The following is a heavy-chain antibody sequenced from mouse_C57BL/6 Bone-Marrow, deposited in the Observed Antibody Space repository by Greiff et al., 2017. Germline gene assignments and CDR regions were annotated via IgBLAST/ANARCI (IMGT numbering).Heavy chain of an antibody. V-gene: IGHV1-69*01. D-gene: IGHD1-1*01. CDR3: ARTLYGSYAMDY. CDR2: IDPSDSYT. J-gene: IGHJ4*01. CDR1: GYTFTSYW. Sequence: QVQLQQPGAELVMPGASVKLSCKASGYTFTSYWMHWVKQRPGQGLEWIGEIDPSDSYTNYNQKFKGKSTLTADKSSSTAYMELRSLTSEDSAVYFCARTLYGSYAMDYWGQGTSVTVSS.